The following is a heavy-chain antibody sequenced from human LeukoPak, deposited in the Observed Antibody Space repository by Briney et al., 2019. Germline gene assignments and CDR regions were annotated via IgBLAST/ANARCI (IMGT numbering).Heavy chain of an antibody. J-gene: IGHJ4*02. D-gene: IGHD2-21*02. CDR2: IKQDGSEK. CDR1: GFTFTTYW. CDR3: ARDGGHGGDLDY. V-gene: IGHV3-7*01. Sequence: GGSLRLSCAASGFTFTTYWMDWVRQAPGKGLEWVANIKQDGSEKYYVDSAKGRFTISRDNGKNSVYPQMNSLRAEDTAVYYCARDGGHGGDLDYWGQGTLVTVSS.